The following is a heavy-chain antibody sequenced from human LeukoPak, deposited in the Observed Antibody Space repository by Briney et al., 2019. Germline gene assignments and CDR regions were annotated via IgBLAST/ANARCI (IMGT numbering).Heavy chain of an antibody. D-gene: IGHD1-26*01. CDR3: ATKSAGHQAGAIWFDP. V-gene: IGHV1-24*01. CDR2: FDPEDGET. Sequence: ASVKVSCKVSGYTLTELSMHWVRQAPGKGLEWMGGFDPEDGETIYAQKFQGRVTMTEDTSTDTAYMELSSLRSEDTAVYYCATKSAGHQAGAIWFDPCGEQSLVVVSS. CDR1: GYTLTELS. J-gene: IGHJ5*02.